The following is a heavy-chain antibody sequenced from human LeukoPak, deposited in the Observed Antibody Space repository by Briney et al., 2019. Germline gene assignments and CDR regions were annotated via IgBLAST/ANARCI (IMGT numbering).Heavy chain of an antibody. CDR3: ARESSYFGSGTYLDY. CDR1: GDSVSSNSAA. Sequence: KTSQTLSLTCAISGDSVSSNSAAWSWIRQSPSRGLEWLGRTYYRSKWYNDYAVPVESRITINPDTSKNQFSLQLNSVTPEDTAVYYCARESSYFGSGTYLDYWGQGTLVTVSS. CDR2: TYYRSKWYN. J-gene: IGHJ4*02. D-gene: IGHD3-10*01. V-gene: IGHV6-1*01.